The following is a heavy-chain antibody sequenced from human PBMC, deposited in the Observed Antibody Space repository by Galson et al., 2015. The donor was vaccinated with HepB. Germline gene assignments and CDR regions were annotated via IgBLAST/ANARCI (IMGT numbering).Heavy chain of an antibody. CDR2: IDPSDSYT. V-gene: IGHV5-10-1*01. J-gene: IGHJ5*02. CDR1: GYSLTSYW. Sequence: QSGAEVKKPGESLRISCKGSGYSLTSYWISWVRQMPGKGLEWMGRIDPSDSYTNYCPSFQGHVTISADKPISTAYLQWSSLKASDTAMYYCARVPYIVVVPAAIRWFDAWGQGTLVTFSS. D-gene: IGHD2-2*01. CDR3: ARVPYIVVVPAAIRWFDA.